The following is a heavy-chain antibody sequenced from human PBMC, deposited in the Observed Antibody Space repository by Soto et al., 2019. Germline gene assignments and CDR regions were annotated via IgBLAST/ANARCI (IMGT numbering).Heavy chain of an antibody. Sequence: KPSETLSLTCSVSGGSVSNKTYYWSWIRQPPGKRLEWIGYVYYSGTTNYNPSLKSRVTISVDLSKNQFSLRLSSVTTADTALYYCARTTAVPNTLRSRHFFDYWGQGTLVTVSS. CDR3: ARTTAVPNTLRSRHFFDY. V-gene: IGHV4-61*01. J-gene: IGHJ4*02. CDR2: VYYSGTT. D-gene: IGHD4-17*01. CDR1: GGSVSNKTYY.